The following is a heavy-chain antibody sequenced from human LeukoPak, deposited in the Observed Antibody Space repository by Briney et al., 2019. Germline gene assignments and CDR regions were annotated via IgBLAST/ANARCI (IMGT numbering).Heavy chain of an antibody. V-gene: IGHV1-69*06. Sequence: SVKVSCKASGGTFSSYAISWVRQAPGQGLEWMGGIIPIFGTANYAQKFQGRVTITADKSTSAAYMELSRLRSDDTAVYYCARDLRYFDWLSDYWGQGTLVTVSS. CDR1: GGTFSSYA. D-gene: IGHD3-9*01. CDR3: ARDLRYFDWLSDY. CDR2: IIPIFGTA. J-gene: IGHJ4*02.